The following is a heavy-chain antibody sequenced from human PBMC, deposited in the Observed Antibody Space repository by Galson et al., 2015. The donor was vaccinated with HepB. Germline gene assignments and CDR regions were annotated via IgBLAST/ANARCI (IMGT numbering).Heavy chain of an antibody. V-gene: IGHV1-18*01. CDR3: ARAGAGYSSGWDRWEYFQH. J-gene: IGHJ1*01. Sequence: SVKVSCKASGYTFTSYGISWVRQAPGQGLEWMGWISAYNGNTNYAQKLQGRVTMATDTSTSTAYMELRSLRSDDTAVYYCARAGAGYSSGWDRWEYFQHWGQGTLVTVSS. D-gene: IGHD6-19*01. CDR2: ISAYNGNT. CDR1: GYTFTSYG.